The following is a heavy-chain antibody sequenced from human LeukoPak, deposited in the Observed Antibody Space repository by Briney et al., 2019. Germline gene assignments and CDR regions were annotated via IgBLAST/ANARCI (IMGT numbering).Heavy chain of an antibody. CDR3: ALRYCTSTSCCPYFDY. CDR1: GFTFNSYW. J-gene: IGHJ4*02. D-gene: IGHD2-2*01. V-gene: IGHV3-74*01. Sequence: QPGGSLRLSCAASGFTFNSYWMHWVRQAPGKGLVWVSRINNDGSSTNYADSVKGRFTTSRDNAKNTLYPQMNSLRAEDTAVYYCALRYCTSTSCCPYFDYWGQGTVVTVSS. CDR2: INNDGSST.